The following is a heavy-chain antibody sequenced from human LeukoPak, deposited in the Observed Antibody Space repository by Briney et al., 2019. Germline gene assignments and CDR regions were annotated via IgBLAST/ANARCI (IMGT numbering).Heavy chain of an antibody. V-gene: IGHV3-30-3*01. Sequence: GRSLRLSCAASGFTFSSYAMHWVRQAPGKGLEWVAVISYDGSNKYYADSVKGRFTISRDNAKNSLYLQMNSLRAEDTAVYYCAREGYDILTGYGPVGDWGQGTLVTVSS. J-gene: IGHJ4*02. D-gene: IGHD3-9*01. CDR3: AREGYDILTGYGPVGD. CDR2: ISYDGSNK. CDR1: GFTFSSYA.